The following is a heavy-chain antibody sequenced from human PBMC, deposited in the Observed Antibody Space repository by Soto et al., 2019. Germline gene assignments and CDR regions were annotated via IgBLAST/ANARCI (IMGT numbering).Heavy chain of an antibody. CDR2: IDPSGGST. V-gene: IGHV1-46*02. Sequence: GASVKVSCKASGDTFNFYTINWVRQAPGQGLEWMGIIDPSGGSTSYSQKFQGRVTMTRDTSASTAYMEMSSLRSEDTAVYYCARGGSLYWYFDLWGRGTLVTVSS. CDR1: GDTFNFYT. D-gene: IGHD1-26*01. J-gene: IGHJ2*01. CDR3: ARGGSLYWYFDL.